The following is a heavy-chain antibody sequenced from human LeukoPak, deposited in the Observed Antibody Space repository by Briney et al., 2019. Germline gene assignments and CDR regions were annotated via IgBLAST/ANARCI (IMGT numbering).Heavy chain of an antibody. J-gene: IGHJ4*02. CDR2: INGDVTTT. CDR1: GFTFSSHW. V-gene: IGHV3-74*01. D-gene: IGHD1-26*01. Sequence: GSLRLSCAASGFTFSSHWMHWVRRAPGKGLVWVSRINGDVTTTDYADFVKGRFTISRDNARDTLYLQMNSLRAEDTAVYYCAREWRAVGATPDYWGQGTLVTVS. CDR3: AREWRAVGATPDY.